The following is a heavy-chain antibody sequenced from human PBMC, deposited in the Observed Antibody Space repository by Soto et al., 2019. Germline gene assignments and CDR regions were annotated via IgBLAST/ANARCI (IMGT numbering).Heavy chain of an antibody. CDR2: ISAYNGNT. CDR1: GYTFTSYG. V-gene: IGHV1-18*01. D-gene: IGHD6-19*01. CDR3: ARDIRTAVAGYNWFDP. J-gene: IGHJ5*02. Sequence: ASVKVSCKASGYTFTSYGISWVRQAPGQGLEWMGWISAYNGNTNYAQKLQGRVTMTTDTSTSTAYMELRSLRSDDTAVYYCARDIRTAVAGYNWFDPWGQGTLVTVS.